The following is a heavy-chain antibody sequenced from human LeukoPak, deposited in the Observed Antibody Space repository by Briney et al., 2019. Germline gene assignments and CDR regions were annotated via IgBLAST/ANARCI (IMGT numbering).Heavy chain of an antibody. V-gene: IGHV3-9*01. J-gene: IGHJ4*02. CDR2: ISWNSGSI. CDR1: GFTFDDYA. Sequence: GGSLRLSCAASGFTFDDYAMHWVRQAPGKGLEWVSGISWNSGSIGYADSVKGRFTISRDNAKNSLYLQMNSLRAEDTALYYCTRDLSPSLRYFDWLPVCDYWGQGTLVTVSS. D-gene: IGHD3-9*01. CDR3: TRDLSPSLRYFDWLPVCDY.